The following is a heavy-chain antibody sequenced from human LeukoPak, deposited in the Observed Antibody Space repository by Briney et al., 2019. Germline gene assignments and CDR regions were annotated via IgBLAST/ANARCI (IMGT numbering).Heavy chain of an antibody. CDR1: GYTFTSYA. CDR3: ARDIRRIAAAGSFDY. D-gene: IGHD6-13*01. CDR2: IYAGNGNT. J-gene: IGHJ4*02. Sequence: ASVKVSCKASGYTFTSYAMHWVRQAPGQRLEWMGWIYAGNGNTKYSQKFQGRVTITRDTSASTAYMELSSLRSEDTAVYYCARDIRRIAAAGSFDYWGQGTLVTVSS. V-gene: IGHV1-3*01.